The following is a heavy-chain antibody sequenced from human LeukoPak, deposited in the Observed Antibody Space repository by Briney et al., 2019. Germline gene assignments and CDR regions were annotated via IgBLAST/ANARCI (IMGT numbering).Heavy chain of an antibody. CDR3: SRGRDGYNPTADY. CDR2: ISAYNGNT. Sequence: ASVTVSCKASGYTFTNYGISWVRQAPGQGLEWMGWISAYNGNTNYAQKVQGRVTMTTDTSTSTAYMELRSLRSDDSAVYYCSRGRDGYNPTADYWGQGTLVTVSS. D-gene: IGHD5-24*01. J-gene: IGHJ4*02. CDR1: GYTFTNYG. V-gene: IGHV1-18*01.